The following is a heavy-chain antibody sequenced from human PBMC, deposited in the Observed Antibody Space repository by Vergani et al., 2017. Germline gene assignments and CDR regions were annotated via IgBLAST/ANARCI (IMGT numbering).Heavy chain of an antibody. V-gene: IGHV4-59*01. J-gene: IGHJ3*02. CDR2: IYYSGST. D-gene: IGHD2-21*02. Sequence: QVQLQESGPGLVKPSETLSLTCTVSGGSISSYNWSWIRQPPGKGLEWIGYIYYSGSTNYNPSLKSRVTISVDTSKNQFSLKLSSVTAADTAVDYCARNPYCGGDCYADAFDIWGQGTMVTVSS. CDR3: ARNPYCGGDCYADAFDI. CDR1: GGSISSYN.